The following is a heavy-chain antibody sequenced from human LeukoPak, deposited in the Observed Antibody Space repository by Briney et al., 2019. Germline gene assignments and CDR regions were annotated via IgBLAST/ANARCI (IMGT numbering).Heavy chain of an antibody. Sequence: GGSLRLSCAASGITFSSYAMSWVCQAPGKGLEWVSAISGSGGSTYYADSVKGRYTISRDNSKNTLYLQMNSLRAEDTAVYYCAKYAGSWFDYWGQGTLVTVSS. CDR2: ISGSGGST. CDR3: AKYAGSWFDY. D-gene: IGHD6-13*01. J-gene: IGHJ4*02. CDR1: GITFSSYA. V-gene: IGHV3-23*01.